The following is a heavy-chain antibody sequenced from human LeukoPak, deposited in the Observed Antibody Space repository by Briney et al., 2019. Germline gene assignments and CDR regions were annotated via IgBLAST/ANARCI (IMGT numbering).Heavy chain of an antibody. Sequence: ASVKVSCKASGYTFTGYYMHWVRQAPGQGLEWMGWINPNSGGTNYAQKFQGRVTMTRDTSISTAYMELSRLRSDDTAVYYCASSGRYCSGGSCYWYYMDVWGKGTTVTVSS. J-gene: IGHJ6*03. D-gene: IGHD2-15*01. V-gene: IGHV1-2*02. CDR3: ASSGRYCSGGSCYWYYMDV. CDR1: GYTFTGYY. CDR2: INPNSGGT.